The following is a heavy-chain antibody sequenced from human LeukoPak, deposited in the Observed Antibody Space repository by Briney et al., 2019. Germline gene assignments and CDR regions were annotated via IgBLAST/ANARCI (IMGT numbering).Heavy chain of an antibody. CDR2: INHSGST. CDR3: ARYFGVVIRRPNWFDP. D-gene: IGHD3-3*01. CDR1: GGSFSGYY. V-gene: IGHV4-34*01. Sequence: RPSETLSLTCAVYGGSFSGYYWSWIRQPPGKGLEWIGEINHSGSTNYNPSLKSRVTISVDTSKNHFSLKLSSVTAEDTAVYYCARYFGVVIRRPNWFDPWGQGTLVTVSS. J-gene: IGHJ5*02.